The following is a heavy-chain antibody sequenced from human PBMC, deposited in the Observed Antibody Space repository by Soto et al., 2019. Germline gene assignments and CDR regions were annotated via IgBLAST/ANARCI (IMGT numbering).Heavy chain of an antibody. D-gene: IGHD2-21*02. V-gene: IGHV4-34*01. Sequence: SETLSLTCAISGGSSSSHSKSWVRQPPGKGLEWIGEIHHDGSTNYNPSLKSRVTISGDTSKNHFSLELSSVTAADTAVYYCATYDVGTIIQDYWGQGTLVTVSS. CDR3: ATYDVGTIIQDY. CDR1: GGSSSSHS. J-gene: IGHJ4*02. CDR2: IHHDGST.